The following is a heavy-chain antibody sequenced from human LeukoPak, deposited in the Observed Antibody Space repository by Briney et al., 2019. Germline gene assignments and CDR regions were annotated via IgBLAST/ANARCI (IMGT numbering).Heavy chain of an antibody. J-gene: IGHJ4*02. Sequence: ASVKVSCKASGYTFTSYGISWVRQAPGQGLEWMGWISAYNGNTNYAQKLQGRVTMTTDTSTSTAYMELRSLRSDDTAVYYCAREGYPEDDYVWGSYRLIDYWGQGTRVTVSS. V-gene: IGHV1-18*01. CDR2: ISAYNGNT. D-gene: IGHD3-16*02. CDR1: GYTFTSYG. CDR3: AREGYPEDDYVWGSYRLIDY.